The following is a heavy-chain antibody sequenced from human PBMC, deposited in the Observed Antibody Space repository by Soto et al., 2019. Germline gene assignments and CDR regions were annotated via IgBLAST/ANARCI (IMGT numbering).Heavy chain of an antibody. CDR1: GFTFRSYV. CDR3: ARWGTTGGLDV. Sequence: QVQLVESGGGVVQPGTSLRLSCVGSGFTFRSYVIHWVRQAPGKGLEWVALTSYDGSNNFYGDSVKGRFTISRHNSRNTVALQMDSLRFEDTALYYCARWGTTGGLDVWGQGTLVYVSS. V-gene: IGHV3-33*05. D-gene: IGHD3-16*01. J-gene: IGHJ4*02. CDR2: TSYDGSNN.